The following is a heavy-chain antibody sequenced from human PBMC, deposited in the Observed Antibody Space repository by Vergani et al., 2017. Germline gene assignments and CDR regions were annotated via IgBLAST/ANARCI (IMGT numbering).Heavy chain of an antibody. CDR2: IYHSGST. CDR1: GYSISSGYY. D-gene: IGHD5-18*01. Sequence: QVQLQESGPGLVKPSETLSLPCTVSGYSISSGYYWGWIRQPPGQGLEWIGSIYHSGSTYYNPSLKSRVTISVDTSKNQFSLKLSSVTAADTAVYYCARVPGYSYGYAVDYWGQGTLVTVSS. V-gene: IGHV4-38-2*02. CDR3: ARVPGYSYGYAVDY. J-gene: IGHJ4*02.